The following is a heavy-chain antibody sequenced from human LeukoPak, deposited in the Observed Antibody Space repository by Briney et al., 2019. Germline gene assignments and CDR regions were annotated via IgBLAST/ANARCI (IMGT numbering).Heavy chain of an antibody. CDR2: IYYSGST. V-gene: IGHV4-31*03. CDR1: GGSISSGGYS. D-gene: IGHD2-2*01. J-gene: IGHJ4*02. CDR3: ARAYCTSTTCWGYFDY. Sequence: SQTLSLTCTVSGGSISSGGYSWSWIRQHPGTGLEWIGYIYYSGSTYYNPSLKSRVTISVDTSKNQFSLKVNSVTAADTAVYYCARAYCTSTTCWGYFDYWGQGTLVTVSS.